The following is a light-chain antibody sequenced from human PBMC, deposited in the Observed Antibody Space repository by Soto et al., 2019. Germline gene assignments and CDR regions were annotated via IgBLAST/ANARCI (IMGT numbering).Light chain of an antibody. CDR2: DDS. CDR1: QSIGNR. Sequence: DIQMTQAPSTLSASVGDRVTITCRASQSIGNRSAWYQQKPGGAPQFLLYDDSSLERGAPSRFRGSGSGTEFSLTLSGLQPDDFATYYCQQYNNHSPPTFSPGTKVEIK. V-gene: IGKV1-5*01. CDR3: QQYNNHSPPT. J-gene: IGKJ1*01.